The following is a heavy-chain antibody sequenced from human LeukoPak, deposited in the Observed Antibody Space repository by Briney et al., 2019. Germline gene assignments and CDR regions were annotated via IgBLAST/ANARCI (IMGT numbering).Heavy chain of an antibody. V-gene: IGHV3-74*01. J-gene: IGHJ4*02. CDR3: AKKDSGYDSPFDY. CDR2: INSDGSST. D-gene: IGHD5-12*01. Sequence: GGSLRLSCAASGFTFSSYWMHWVRQAPGKGLVWVSRINSDGSSTNYADSVKGRFTISRDNSKNTLYLQMNSLRAEDTAVYYCAKKDSGYDSPFDYWGQGTLVTVSS. CDR1: GFTFSSYW.